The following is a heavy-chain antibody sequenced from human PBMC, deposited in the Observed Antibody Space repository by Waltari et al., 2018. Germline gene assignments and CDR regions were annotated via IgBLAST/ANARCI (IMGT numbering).Heavy chain of an antibody. Sequence: QLQLQESGLGLVKPSETLSLTCTVSAGSITSRSHYWGWIRPPPGTGLEWIATVDYTGTTYYNPSLKSRVTVSVDTSKNQFSLKLSSVSAADTAVYYCARHLSGSGTYNSPVTLFDYWGQGTLVTVSS. J-gene: IGHJ4*02. CDR1: AGSITSRSHY. V-gene: IGHV4-39*01. D-gene: IGHD3-10*01. CDR3: ARHLSGSGTYNSPVTLFDY. CDR2: VDYTGTT.